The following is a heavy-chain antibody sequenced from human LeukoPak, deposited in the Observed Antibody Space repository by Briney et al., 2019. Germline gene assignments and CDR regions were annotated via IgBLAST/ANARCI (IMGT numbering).Heavy chain of an antibody. CDR2: IWYYGSNK. Sequence: PGGSLRLSCAASGFTFSSYGMHWVRQAPGKGLEWVSVIWYYGSNKYYADSVKGRFTISRDNSKNTLYLQVNSLRAEDTAVYYCARFGLQSNYFYMDVWGKGTTVTVSS. CDR1: GFTFSSYG. CDR3: ARFGLQSNYFYMDV. J-gene: IGHJ6*03. D-gene: IGHD3-10*01. V-gene: IGHV3-33*01.